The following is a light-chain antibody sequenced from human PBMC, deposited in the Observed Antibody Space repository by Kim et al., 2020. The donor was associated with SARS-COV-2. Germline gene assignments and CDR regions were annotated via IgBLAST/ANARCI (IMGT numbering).Light chain of an antibody. V-gene: IGLV3-9*01. CDR1: KIGSRN. CDR3: QVWDSSTVV. J-gene: IGLJ2*01. Sequence: VSVALGQTATITCEGNKIGSRNVHWYEQKPGQSPVLLIYRDDTRPSGTPERFSGSNSGNTATLTITGAQAGDEGDYYCQVWDSSTVVFGGGTQLTVL. CDR2: RDD.